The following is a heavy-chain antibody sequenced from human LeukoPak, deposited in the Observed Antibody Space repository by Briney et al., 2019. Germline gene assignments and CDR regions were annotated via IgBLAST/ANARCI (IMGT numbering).Heavy chain of an antibody. J-gene: IGHJ4*02. D-gene: IGHD3-10*01. V-gene: IGHV3-23*01. CDR3: AKLSDYYGSGSYRDY. CDR2: ISGSGGST. CDR1: GFTFSSYA. Sequence: GGSLRLSCAASGFTFSSYAMSWVRQAPGKGLEWVSTISGSGGSTYYADSVKGRFTISRDNSKNTLYLQMSSLRAEDTAVYYCAKLSDYYGSGSYRDYWGQGTLVTVSS.